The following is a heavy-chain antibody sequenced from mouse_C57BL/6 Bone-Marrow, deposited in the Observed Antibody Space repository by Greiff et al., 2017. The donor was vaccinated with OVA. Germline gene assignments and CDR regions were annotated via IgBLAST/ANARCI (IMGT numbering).Heavy chain of an antibody. Sequence: QVQLQQPGAELVKPGASVKLSCTASGYTFTSYWMHWVKQRPGQGLEWIGMIHPNSGSTNYNEKFKSKATLTVDKSSSTAYMQLSSLTSEDSAVYYCASAEGLRRGFDDWGQGTTLTVSS. CDR3: ASAEGLRRGFDD. J-gene: IGHJ2*01. D-gene: IGHD2-4*01. V-gene: IGHV1-64*01. CDR2: IHPNSGST. CDR1: GYTFTSYW.